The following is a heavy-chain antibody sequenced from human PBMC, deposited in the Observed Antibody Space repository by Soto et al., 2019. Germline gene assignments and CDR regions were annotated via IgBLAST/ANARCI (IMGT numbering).Heavy chain of an antibody. V-gene: IGHV3-23*01. CDR2: ISGGGSNT. J-gene: IGHJ4*02. Sequence: EVQLLESGGGLVQRGGSLRLSCAASGSPFSSYVMSWVRQAPGKGLEWVSGISGGGSNTFYADYVKGRFTISRDNSKNTLLLQMNSLGAEDTAVYYCAKDSNKYSSSLRGRYFDYWGQGIGVTVSS. CDR3: AKDSNKYSSSLRGRYFDY. CDR1: GSPFSSYV. D-gene: IGHD4-4*01.